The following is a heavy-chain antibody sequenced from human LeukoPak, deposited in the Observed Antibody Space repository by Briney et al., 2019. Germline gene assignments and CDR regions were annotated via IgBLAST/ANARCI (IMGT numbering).Heavy chain of an antibody. Sequence: SGGSLRLSCAASGFTFSSYGMHWVRQAPGKGLEWVAFIRYDGSNKYYVGSVKGRFTISRDNSKNTLYLQMNSLRAEDTAVYYCARGGIAKYYYYMDVWGKGTTVTVSS. D-gene: IGHD6-13*01. J-gene: IGHJ6*03. V-gene: IGHV3-30*02. CDR1: GFTFSSYG. CDR3: ARGGIAKYYYYMDV. CDR2: IRYDGSNK.